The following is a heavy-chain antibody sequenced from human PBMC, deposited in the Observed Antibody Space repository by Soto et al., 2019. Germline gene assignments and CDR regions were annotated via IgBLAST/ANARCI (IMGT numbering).Heavy chain of an antibody. CDR2: ISPYDGNT. J-gene: IGHJ6*02. D-gene: IGHD3-22*01. V-gene: IGHV1-18*01. CDR1: GYTFSSYG. CDR3: ARGGYYDSSGSRNYHYYGMNV. Sequence: QVQLVQSGGEVKKPGASVKVSCKASGYTFSSYGINWVRQAPGQGLEWLGWISPYDGNTKYAQILQGRVSMTTDTSTKTAYMEVRSLRSDDTAVYYCARGGYYDSSGSRNYHYYGMNVLGQVTTVTVSS.